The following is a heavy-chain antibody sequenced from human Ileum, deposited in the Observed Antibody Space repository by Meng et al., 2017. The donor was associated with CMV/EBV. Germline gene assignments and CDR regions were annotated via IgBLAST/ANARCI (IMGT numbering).Heavy chain of an antibody. CDR1: GYTFTSYY. CDR3: ARGANYASYRVDY. D-gene: IGHD1-7*01. J-gene: IGHJ4*02. Sequence: QVQLLQSGAELKTPGASVKVSCKASGYTFTSYYIHWVRQAPGQGLEWMGWINPNNGDTNYAKKFQGGVTMTRDTSINTAYMEVTSADTAVYYCARGANYASYRVDYWGQGTLVTVSS. V-gene: IGHV1-2*02. CDR2: INPNNGDT.